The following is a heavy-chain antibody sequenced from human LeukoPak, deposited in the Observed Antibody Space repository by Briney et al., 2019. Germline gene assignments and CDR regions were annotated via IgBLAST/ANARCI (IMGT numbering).Heavy chain of an antibody. D-gene: IGHD6-19*01. CDR3: ARDTRRGFAVAGSGFDY. V-gene: IGHV4-4*02. J-gene: IGHJ4*02. CDR1: GGSISSSNW. Sequence: SETLSLTCAVSGGSISSSNWWSWVRQPPGKGLEWIGEIYHSGSTNYNPSLKSRVTISVDKSKNQFSLKLSSVTAADTAVYYCARDTRRGFAVAGSGFDYWGQGTLVTVSS. CDR2: IYHSGST.